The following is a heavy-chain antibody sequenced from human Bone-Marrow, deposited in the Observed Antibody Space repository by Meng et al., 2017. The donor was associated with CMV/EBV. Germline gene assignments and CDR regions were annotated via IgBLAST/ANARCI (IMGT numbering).Heavy chain of an antibody. CDR1: GFTFSSYS. CDR3: AREGGSYYGRYGMDV. Sequence: GGSLRLSCAASGFTFSSYSMNWVRQAPGKGLEWVSSISSSSSYIYYADSVKGRFTISRDNAKNSLYLQMNSLRGEDTAVYYCAREGGSYYGRYGMDVWGQATTVTVSS. V-gene: IGHV3-21*01. J-gene: IGHJ6*02. D-gene: IGHD1-26*01. CDR2: ISSSSSYI.